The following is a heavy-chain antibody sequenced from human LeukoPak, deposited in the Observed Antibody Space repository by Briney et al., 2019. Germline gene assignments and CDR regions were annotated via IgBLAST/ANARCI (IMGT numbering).Heavy chain of an antibody. CDR3: ARETGITMIVVVIPGAFDI. J-gene: IGHJ3*02. D-gene: IGHD3-22*01. Sequence: TGGSLRLSCAASGFTFSSYEMNWVRQAPGKGLEWVSYISSSGSTIYYADSVKGRFTISRDNAKNSLYLQMNSLRAEDTAVYYCARETGITMIVVVIPGAFDIWGQGTMVTVSS. V-gene: IGHV3-48*03. CDR1: GFTFSSYE. CDR2: ISSSGSTI.